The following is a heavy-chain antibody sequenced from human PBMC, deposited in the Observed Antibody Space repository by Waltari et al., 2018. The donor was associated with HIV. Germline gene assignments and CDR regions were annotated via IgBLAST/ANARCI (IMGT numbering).Heavy chain of an antibody. CDR2: IDDSGSV. CDR3: AKKDLFGGTRGWFDP. CDR1: GESLSGYY. V-gene: IGHV4-34*01. Sequence: QVRLHQWGAGLLKPSDTLSLTCAVYGESLSGYYWAWIRQPPGKGLQWIGEIDDSGSVHHDPSLKSRVAMSVDTYKNQFSLKLRSVTAADTAVYYCAKKDLFGGTRGWFDPWGQGTSVVVSS. D-gene: IGHD3-10*01. J-gene: IGHJ5*02.